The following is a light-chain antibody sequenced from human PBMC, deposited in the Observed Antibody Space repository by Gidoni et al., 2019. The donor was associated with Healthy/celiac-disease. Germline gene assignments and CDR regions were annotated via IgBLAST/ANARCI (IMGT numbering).Light chain of an antibody. CDR3: QQSYSTLT. V-gene: IGKV1-39*01. CDR1: QSISSY. J-gene: IGKJ4*01. CDR2: AAS. Sequence: DPVSITCRASQSISSYLNWYQQKPGKAPKLLIYAASSLQSGVPSRFSGSGSGTDFTLTISSLQPEDFATYYCQQSYSTLTFGGRTKVEIK.